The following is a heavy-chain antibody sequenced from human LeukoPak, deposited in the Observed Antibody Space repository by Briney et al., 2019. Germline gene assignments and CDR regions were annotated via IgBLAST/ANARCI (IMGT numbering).Heavy chain of an antibody. CDR1: GFTFSSYA. CDR3: AKLAARTFDY. CDR2: ISGSGGST. J-gene: IGHJ4*02. D-gene: IGHD6-6*01. Sequence: GGSLRLSWAASGFTFSSYATSWVRQPPGKGLEWVSAISGSGGSTYYADSVKGRFTISRDNSKNTLYLQMNSLRAEDTAVYYCAKLAARTFDYWGQGTLVTVSS. V-gene: IGHV3-23*01.